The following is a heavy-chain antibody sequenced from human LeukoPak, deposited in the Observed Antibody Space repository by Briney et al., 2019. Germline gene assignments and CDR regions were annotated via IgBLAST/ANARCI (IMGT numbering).Heavy chain of an antibody. V-gene: IGHV3-23*01. CDR1: GFIFAKYA. J-gene: IGHJ4*02. D-gene: IGHD4-23*01. Sequence: PGGSLRLSCTTSGFIFAKYAMAWVRQSPGKGLEWVSTISARGADTYYADSVRGRFTISRDNSRNALYLQLSRLRVDDTAFYYCPKPLLTPGNWGPGTLVTVSS. CDR3: PKPLLTPGN. CDR2: ISARGADT.